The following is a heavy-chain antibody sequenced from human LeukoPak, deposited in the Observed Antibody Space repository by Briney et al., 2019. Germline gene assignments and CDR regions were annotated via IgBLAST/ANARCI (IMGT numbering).Heavy chain of an antibody. V-gene: IGHV4-39*07. J-gene: IGHJ4*02. Sequence: SETLSLTCTVSGGSISSSSYYWGWIRQPPGKGLEWIGSIYYSGSTNYNPSLKSRVTISVDKSKNQFSLKLSSVTAADTAVYYCAAIAAAGIPPYYFDYWGQGTLVTVSS. D-gene: IGHD6-13*01. CDR2: IYYSGST. CDR3: AAIAAAGIPPYYFDY. CDR1: GGSISSSSYY.